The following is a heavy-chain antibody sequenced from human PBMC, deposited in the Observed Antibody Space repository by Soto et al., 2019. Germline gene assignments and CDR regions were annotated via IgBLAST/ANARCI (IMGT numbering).Heavy chain of an antibody. CDR2: INPNSGGT. J-gene: IGHJ4*02. CDR1: GYTFTGYY. Sequence: ASVKVSCKASGYTFTGYYMHWVRQAPGQGLEWMGWINPNSGGTNYAQKFQGWVTMTRDTSISTAYMELSRLRSDDTAAYYCARGSPHGDYYDSSGYYNYWGQGTLVTVSS. D-gene: IGHD3-22*01. CDR3: ARGSPHGDYYDSSGYYNY. V-gene: IGHV1-2*04.